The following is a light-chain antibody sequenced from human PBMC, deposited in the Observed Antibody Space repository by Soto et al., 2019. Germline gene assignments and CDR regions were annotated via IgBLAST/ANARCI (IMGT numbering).Light chain of an antibody. CDR3: GSCASSLGAGV. V-gene: IGLV1-51*01. Sequence: QSVLTQPPSVSAAPGQKVTISCSGSSSNIGDNHVPWYQQHQGAAPKLLIYDTDKRPSGIPDRFSGSRSGTSATLGITGLQTEDEADYFCGSCASSLGAGVFGGGTKLTVL. J-gene: IGLJ3*02. CDR2: DTD. CDR1: SSNIGDNH.